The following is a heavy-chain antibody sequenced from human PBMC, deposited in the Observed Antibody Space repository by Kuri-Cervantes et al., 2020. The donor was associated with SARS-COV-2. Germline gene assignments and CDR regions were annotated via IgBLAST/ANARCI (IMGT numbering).Heavy chain of an antibody. J-gene: IGHJ2*01. CDR3: ARDGYWTNWYFDL. CDR1: GFTVSSNY. Sequence: GGSLRLSCAASGFTVSSNYMSWVRQAPGKGLEWVSVIYSGGSTYYADSVKGRFTISRDNAKNTLYLQMNSLRAEDTAVYYCARDGYWTNWYFDLWGRGTLVTVSS. V-gene: IGHV3-66*01. CDR2: IYSGGST. D-gene: IGHD2-2*03.